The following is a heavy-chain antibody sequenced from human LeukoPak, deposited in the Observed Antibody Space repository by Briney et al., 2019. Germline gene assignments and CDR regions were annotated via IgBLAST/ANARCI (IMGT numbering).Heavy chain of an antibody. Sequence: GGSLRLSCAASGFTFSSYSMNWARQAPGKGLEWVSYISYSSSTIYYADSVKGRFTISRDNAKNSLYLQMDSLRVEDTAEYYCARDPYSGNYGAYYYYYMDVWGKGTTVTVSS. J-gene: IGHJ6*03. CDR1: GFTFSSYS. D-gene: IGHD1-26*01. V-gene: IGHV3-48*04. CDR3: ARDPYSGNYGAYYYYYMDV. CDR2: ISYSSSTI.